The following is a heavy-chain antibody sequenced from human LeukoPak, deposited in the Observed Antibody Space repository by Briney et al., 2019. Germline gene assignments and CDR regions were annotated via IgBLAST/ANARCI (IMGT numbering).Heavy chain of an antibody. CDR1: ANSISSGNYY. Sequence: PSETLSLTCTVSANSISSGNYYWTWIRQPAGKGLEWIGRIYPTGSTNYNPSLMSRVTISIDTSKKQFSLNLNSVTAADTAVYYCARQSSGWPYYYYYMDVWGKGTTVTISS. V-gene: IGHV4-61*02. CDR3: ARQSSGWPYYYYYMDV. J-gene: IGHJ6*03. D-gene: IGHD6-19*01. CDR2: IYPTGST.